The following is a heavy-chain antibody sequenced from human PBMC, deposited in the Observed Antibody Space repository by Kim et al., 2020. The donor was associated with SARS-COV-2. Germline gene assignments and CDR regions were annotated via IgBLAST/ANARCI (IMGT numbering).Heavy chain of an antibody. D-gene: IGHD6-6*01. V-gene: IGHV4-59*01. CDR2: IYYSGST. CDR3: ARYLQQLGPVFYYYYYMDV. J-gene: IGHJ6*03. CDR1: GGSISSYY. Sequence: SETLSLTCTVSGGSISSYYWSWIRQPPGKGLEWIGYIYYSGSTNYNPSLKSRVTISVDTSKNQFSLKLSSVTAADTAVYYCARYLQQLGPVFYYYYYMDVWGKGTTVTVSS.